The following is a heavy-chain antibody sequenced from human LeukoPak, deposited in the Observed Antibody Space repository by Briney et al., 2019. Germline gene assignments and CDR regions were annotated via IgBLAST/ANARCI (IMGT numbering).Heavy chain of an antibody. D-gene: IGHD4-17*01. CDR3: ARGTTVITYADH. CDR2: ISYSGST. J-gene: IGHJ4*02. Sequence: SETLSLTCTVSGGSISGYHWSWIRQPPGKGLEWIGYISYSGSTTYNPSLKSRVTLSVDTSKNQFSLKLISVTAADTAVYYCARGTTVITYADHWGQGTLVTVSS. CDR1: GGSISGYH. V-gene: IGHV4-59*01.